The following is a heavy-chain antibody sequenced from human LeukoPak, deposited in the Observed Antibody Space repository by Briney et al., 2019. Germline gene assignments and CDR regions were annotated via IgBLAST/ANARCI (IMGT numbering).Heavy chain of an antibody. Sequence: ASVKVSCKASGYTFTSYFMHWVRQAPGQGLEWMGAINPGSGGTIYAQKLQGRVTMTRDTSTSTVYMELSSLRSEDTAIYFCVTDHTAMGTGLDYWGQGTLVTVSS. CDR2: INPGSGGT. J-gene: IGHJ4*02. CDR1: GYTFTSYF. V-gene: IGHV1-46*04. CDR3: VTDHTAMGTGLDY. D-gene: IGHD5-18*01.